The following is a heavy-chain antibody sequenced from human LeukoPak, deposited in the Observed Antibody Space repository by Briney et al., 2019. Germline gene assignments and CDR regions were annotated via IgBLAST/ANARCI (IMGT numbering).Heavy chain of an antibody. CDR2: ISVYNGNT. J-gene: IGHJ4*02. V-gene: IGHV1-18*04. CDR3: ARGTIQWSVNVLVAAATGDY. Sequence: GASVKVSCKASGYTFTSYGISWVRQAPGQGLEWMGWISVYNGNTNYAQKLQGRVTMTTDTSTSTAYMELRSLRSDDTAVYYCARGTIQWSVNVLVAAATGDYWGQGTLVTVSS. D-gene: IGHD2-15*01. CDR1: GYTFTSYG.